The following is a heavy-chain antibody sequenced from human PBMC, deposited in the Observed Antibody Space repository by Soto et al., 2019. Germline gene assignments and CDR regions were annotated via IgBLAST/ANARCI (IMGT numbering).Heavy chain of an antibody. D-gene: IGHD6-25*01. J-gene: IGHJ4*02. V-gene: IGHV3-23*01. CDR2: ISGSGGTT. CDR1: GFTFSSYA. Sequence: EVQLLESGGGVVQPGRSLRLSCAASGFTFSSYAMSWVRQAPGKRLEWVSAISGSGGTTYYADSVKGRFTISRDNSKNPLFLQMNSLRAEDTAVYYCAKFFVETGGSSGWTLSFHYWGQGTPVSVSS. CDR3: AKFFVETGGSSGWTLSFHY.